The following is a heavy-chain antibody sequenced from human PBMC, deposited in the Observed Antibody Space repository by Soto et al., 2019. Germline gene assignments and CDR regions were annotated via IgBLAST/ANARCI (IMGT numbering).Heavy chain of an antibody. CDR1: GFTFRTSA. J-gene: IGHJ2*01. D-gene: IGHD6-13*01. Sequence: EVQLLESGGGVLQPGGSLRLSCAASGFTFRTSAMSWLRQAPGKGLEWVSGISASATTTYYADSVRGRFTISRDNSENTLSLHIINLRAKDTAVYYFANVTAQSAGTFWYFERWGGGSLLNVSS. CDR2: ISASATTT. V-gene: IGHV3-23*01. CDR3: ANVTAQSAGTFWYFER.